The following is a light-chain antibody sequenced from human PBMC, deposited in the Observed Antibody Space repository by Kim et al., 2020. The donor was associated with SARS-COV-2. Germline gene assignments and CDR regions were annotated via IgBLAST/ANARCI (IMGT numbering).Light chain of an antibody. V-gene: IGKV4-1*01. Sequence: ATINCKSSQSVLYSVNNMNYLAWFQQKPGQPPKLLIYWASTRESGVPDRFSGSGSGTDFTLTISSLQAEDMAVYYCQQYHSGPRTFGQGTKVDIK. CDR1: QSVLYSVNNMNY. CDR3: QQYHSGPRT. J-gene: IGKJ1*01. CDR2: WAS.